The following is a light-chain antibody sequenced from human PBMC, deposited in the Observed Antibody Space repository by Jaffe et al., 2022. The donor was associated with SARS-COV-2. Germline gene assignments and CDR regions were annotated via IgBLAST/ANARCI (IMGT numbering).Light chain of an antibody. CDR2: TNN. CDR3: AAWDDSLIGYV. V-gene: IGLV1-44*01. Sequence: QSVLTQPPSASGTPGQRVIISCSGSSSNIGKNTVHWYQHLPGTAPKLLIFTNNQRPSGVPGRFSGSKSGTSASLAISGLQSEDEADYYCAAWDDSLIGYVFGTGTKVTVL. J-gene: IGLJ1*01. CDR1: SSNIGKNT.